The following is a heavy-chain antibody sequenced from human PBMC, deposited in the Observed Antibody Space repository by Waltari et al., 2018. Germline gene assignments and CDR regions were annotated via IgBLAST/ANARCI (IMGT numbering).Heavy chain of an antibody. J-gene: IGHJ4*02. V-gene: IGHV4-59*01. CDR3: ARGYTVVSSWSFDY. D-gene: IGHD2-21*01. CDR2: IYYSGST. CDR1: GGSISSYY. Sequence: QVQLQESGPGLVKPSETLSLTCTVSGGSISSYYWSWIRQPPGKGLEWIGDIYYSGSTNYNPSLKSRVTISVDTSKNQFALKLSSVTAADTAVYYCARGYTVVSSWSFDYWGQGTLVTVSS.